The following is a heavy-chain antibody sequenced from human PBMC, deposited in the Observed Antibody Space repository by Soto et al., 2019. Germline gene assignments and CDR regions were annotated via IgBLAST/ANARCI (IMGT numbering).Heavy chain of an antibody. Sequence: QVQLVESGGGVVQPGRSLRLSCAASGFTFSSYGMHWVRQAPGKGLEWVAVISYDGSNKYYADSVKGRFTISRDNSKNTLYLQMNSLRAEDTAVYYCAKDRWELDLRDLDYWGQGTLVTVSS. V-gene: IGHV3-30*18. CDR2: ISYDGSNK. J-gene: IGHJ4*02. D-gene: IGHD1-26*01. CDR3: AKDRWELDLRDLDY. CDR1: GFTFSSYG.